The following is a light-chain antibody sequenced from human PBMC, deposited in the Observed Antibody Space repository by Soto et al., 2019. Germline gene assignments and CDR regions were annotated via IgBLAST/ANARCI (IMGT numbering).Light chain of an antibody. J-gene: IGLJ3*02. V-gene: IGLV2-14*01. CDR1: SSDVGTYNY. Sequence: QSVLTQPASVSGSPGQSITISCTGTSSDVGTYNYVSWYQQHPGKAPKLMIYNVNNRPSGVSDRFSGSKSGNTASLTISGLQAEDEADYYCTSYTRSSTWVFGGGTKVTVL. CDR2: NVN. CDR3: TSYTRSSTWV.